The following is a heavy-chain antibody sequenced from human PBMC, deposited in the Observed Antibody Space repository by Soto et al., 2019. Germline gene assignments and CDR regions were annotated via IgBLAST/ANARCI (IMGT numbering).Heavy chain of an antibody. CDR3: AKVSSSWYAGFFDL. D-gene: IGHD6-13*01. J-gene: IGHJ4*02. V-gene: IGHV3-23*01. Sequence: PGGSLRLSSTASEFPFRRHSMTWVRQKPGKGLEWVSGLSDSGGSIYYADSVKGRFTISRDNSMNTLYLQMNTLRAEDTALYYCAKVSSSWYAGFFDLWGRGTLVTVSS. CDR1: EFPFRRHS. CDR2: LSDSGGSI.